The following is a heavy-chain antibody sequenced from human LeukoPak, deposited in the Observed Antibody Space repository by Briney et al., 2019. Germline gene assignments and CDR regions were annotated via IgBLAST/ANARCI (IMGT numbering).Heavy chain of an antibody. CDR2: INPNSGGT. D-gene: IGHD3-16*02. J-gene: IGHJ4*02. CDR1: GYTFTGYY. CDR3: ARGAFGGVIVLGY. Sequence: ASVKVSCKASGYTFTGYYMHWVRQAPGQGLEWMGWINPNSGGTNYAQKFQGRVTMTRDTSISTAYMELSRLRSDDTAVYYCARGAFGGVIVLGYWGQGTLVTVSS. V-gene: IGHV1-2*02.